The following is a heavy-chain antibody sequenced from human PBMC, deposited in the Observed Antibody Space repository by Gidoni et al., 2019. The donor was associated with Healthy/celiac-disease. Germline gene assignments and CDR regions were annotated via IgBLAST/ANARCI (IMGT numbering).Heavy chain of an antibody. J-gene: IGHJ4*02. Sequence: QVQLVQSGAEVKKPGASVKVSCKASGYTFTSYGISWVRQAPGQGLEWMGWISAYNGNTNYAQKLQGRVTMTTDTSTSTAYMELRSLRSDDTAVYYCARELDYYGSGSYSAELDYWGQGTLVTVSS. D-gene: IGHD3-10*01. CDR1: GYTFTSYG. CDR2: ISAYNGNT. CDR3: ARELDYYGSGSYSAELDY. V-gene: IGHV1-18*01.